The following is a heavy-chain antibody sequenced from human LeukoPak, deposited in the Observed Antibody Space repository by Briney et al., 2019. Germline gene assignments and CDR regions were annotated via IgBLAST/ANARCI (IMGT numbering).Heavy chain of an antibody. CDR3: ARDIVVVPAFSRGWFDP. J-gene: IGHJ5*02. V-gene: IGHV4-39*01. CDR1: GGSISSSSYY. D-gene: IGHD2-2*01. CDR2: IYYSGST. Sequence: SETLSLTCTVSGGSISSSSYYWGWIRQPPGKGLEWIGSIYYSGSTYYNPSLKSRVTISVDTSKNQFSLKLSSVTAADTAVYHCARDIVVVPAFSRGWFDPWGQGTLVTVSS.